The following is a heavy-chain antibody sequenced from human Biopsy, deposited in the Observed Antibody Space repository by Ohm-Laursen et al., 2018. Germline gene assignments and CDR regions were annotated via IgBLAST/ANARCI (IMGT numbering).Heavy chain of an antibody. CDR2: ISRTSDFI. D-gene: IGHD6-6*01. CDR3: ARERGWKSISTIDY. V-gene: IGHV3-21*01. CDR1: GFTFSTYT. J-gene: IGHJ4*02. Sequence: SLRLSCAASGFTFSTYTMTWVRQAPGKGLEWVSSISRTSDFIYYADSVMGRFTISRDNAKSSVDLQMNSLRAEDTAVYFCARERGWKSISTIDYWGQGTLVTASS.